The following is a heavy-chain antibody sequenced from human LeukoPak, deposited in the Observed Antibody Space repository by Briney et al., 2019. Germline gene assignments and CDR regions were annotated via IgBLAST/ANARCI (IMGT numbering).Heavy chain of an antibody. D-gene: IGHD3-3*01. CDR2: IYSGGSI. J-gene: IGHJ4*02. Sequence: GGSLRLSCAASGFTVSSNYMNWVRQAPGKGLEWVSLIYSGGSIYYADSVKGRFTTSRDNSKNTLYLQMNSLRAEDTAMYYCARDGGSRYYDFWSGSMGRYFDYWGQGTLVTVSS. V-gene: IGHV3-53*01. CDR3: ARDGGSRYYDFWSGSMGRYFDY. CDR1: GFTVSSNY.